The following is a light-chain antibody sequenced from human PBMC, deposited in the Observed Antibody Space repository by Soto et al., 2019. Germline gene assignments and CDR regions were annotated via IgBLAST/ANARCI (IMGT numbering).Light chain of an antibody. J-gene: IGLJ1*01. CDR2: YDS. CDR3: QVCERNTAHYV. Sequence: SYELAQPPSVSVAPGKTARVTCQGANLGSQGVHWYQQKPGQAPVLVISYDSDRPSGIPERFSGSNSGNTATLTISRVEPGDEADYYCQVCERNTAHYVFGPGTKLTVL. V-gene: IGLV3-21*01. CDR1: NLGSQG.